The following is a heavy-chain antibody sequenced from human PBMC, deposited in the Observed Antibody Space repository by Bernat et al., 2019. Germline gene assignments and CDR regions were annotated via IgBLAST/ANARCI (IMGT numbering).Heavy chain of an antibody. V-gene: IGHV2-26*01. CDR3: ARILTYWGGDCYSDSLVRWFDP. Sequence: QVTLKESGPVLVKPTETLTLTCTVSGFSLSNARMGVSWIRQPPGKALERLAHIFSNDEKSYNTSLKSRLTSSKDTSKSQVVLTLTNMDPVDTATYYCARILTYWGGDCYSDSLVRWFDPWGQGTLVTVSS. D-gene: IGHD2-21*02. J-gene: IGHJ5*02. CDR2: IFSNDEK. CDR1: GFSLSNARMG.